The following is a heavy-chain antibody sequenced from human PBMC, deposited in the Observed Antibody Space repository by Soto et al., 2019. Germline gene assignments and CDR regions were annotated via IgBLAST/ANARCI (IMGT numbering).Heavy chain of an antibody. Sequence: QVQLQESGPGLVKPSETLSLTCTVSGGSISSYYWSWILQPPGKGLEWIGYIYDSGSTNYNPSLKSRVTISVDTSKNQFSLKLTSVTAADTAVYYCAAPPRYWGQGTLVTVSS. CDR1: GGSISSYY. J-gene: IGHJ4*02. D-gene: IGHD6-6*01. V-gene: IGHV4-59*01. CDR2: IYDSGST. CDR3: AAPPRY.